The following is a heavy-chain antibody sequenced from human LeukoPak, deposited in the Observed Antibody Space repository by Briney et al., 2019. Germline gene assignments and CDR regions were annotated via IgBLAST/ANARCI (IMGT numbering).Heavy chain of an antibody. D-gene: IGHD5-18*01. CDR1: GGSISTYY. CDR3: ARHYGYSYGPGY. CDR2: VYYSGST. V-gene: IGHV4-59*08. Sequence: PSETLSLTCTVSGGSISTYYWSWIRQPPGKGLEWIGYVYYSGSTSYNPSLKSRVIISVDTSKNEFSLNVSSVTAADTAVYYCARHYGYSYGPGYWGQGTLVTVSS. J-gene: IGHJ4*02.